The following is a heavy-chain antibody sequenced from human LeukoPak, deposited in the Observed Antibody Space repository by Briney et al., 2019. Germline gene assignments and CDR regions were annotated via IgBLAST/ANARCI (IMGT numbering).Heavy chain of an antibody. CDR3: ARDRSSGWNDEMYYFDY. CDR1: GYTFTSYG. CDR2: ISAYNDNT. V-gene: IGHV1-18*01. J-gene: IGHJ4*02. Sequence: ASVKVSCKASGYTFTSYGISWVRQAPGQGLEWMGWISAYNDNTNYAQKFQGRVTMTTDTSTSIAYMDLRSLRSDDTAVYYCARDRSSGWNDEMYYFDYWGQGTLVTVSS. D-gene: IGHD6-19*01.